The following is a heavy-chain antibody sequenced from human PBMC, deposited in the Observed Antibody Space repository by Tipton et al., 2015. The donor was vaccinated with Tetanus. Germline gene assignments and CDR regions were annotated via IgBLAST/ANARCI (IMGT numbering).Heavy chain of an antibody. CDR2: IYNSGST. CDR3: ARDQARGARGWNYFDY. J-gene: IGHJ4*02. V-gene: IGHV4-30-4*02. CDR1: GGSVSSGDFY. Sequence: GLVKPSETLSLTCTVSGGSVSSGDFYWSWIRQPPGKGLEWIGDIYNSGSTYYNPSLKSRVTISVDTSKNQFSLKLNSGTAADTAVYYCARDQARGARGWNYFDYWGQGSLVTVSS. D-gene: IGHD1-26*01.